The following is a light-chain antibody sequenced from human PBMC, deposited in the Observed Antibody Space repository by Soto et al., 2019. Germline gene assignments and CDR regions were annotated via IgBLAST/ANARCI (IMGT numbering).Light chain of an antibody. J-gene: IGLJ1*01. CDR2: DVS. Sequence: QSVLXQPASVSGSPGQSITISCTGTSSDVGGYNYVSWYQQHPGKAPKLMIYDVSNRPSGVSNRFSGSKSGNTASLTISGLQAEDEADYYCSSYTSSSTLGGVFGTGTKVTVL. CDR1: SSDVGGYNY. CDR3: SSYTSSSTLGGV. V-gene: IGLV2-14*01.